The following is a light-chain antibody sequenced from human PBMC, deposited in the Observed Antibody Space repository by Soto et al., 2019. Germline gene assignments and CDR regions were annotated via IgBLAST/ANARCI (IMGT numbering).Light chain of an antibody. J-gene: IGLJ1*01. CDR3: QSYDSSLSDV. Sequence: QSVLTQPPSVSGAPGQRVTISCTGSRYNIGAGYDVHWYQQLPGTAPKLLIYGNSNRPSGVPDRFSGSKSGTSASLAITGLQAEDEADYYCQSYDSSLSDVFGTGTKLTVL. CDR1: RYNIGAGYD. V-gene: IGLV1-40*01. CDR2: GNS.